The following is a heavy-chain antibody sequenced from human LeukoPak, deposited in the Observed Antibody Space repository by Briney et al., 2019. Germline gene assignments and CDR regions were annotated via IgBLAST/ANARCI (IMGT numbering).Heavy chain of an antibody. D-gene: IGHD2-8*02. Sequence: GGSQTLLCGLSGFRYSDQQAIGLRQAPGRWLEWVSYITCSGSTIYCADSMKGRFTTDRDNAKNSLYLQMNSLRAEDTAVYYSATVVSTGPVFDALDVWGKGTMVTVSS. V-gene: IGHV3-48*03. CDR3: ATVVSTGPVFDALDV. CDR2: ITCSGSTI. CDR1: GFRYSDQQ. J-gene: IGHJ3*01.